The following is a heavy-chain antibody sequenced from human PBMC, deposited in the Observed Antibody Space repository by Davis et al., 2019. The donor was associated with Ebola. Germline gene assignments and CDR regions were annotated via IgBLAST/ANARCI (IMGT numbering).Heavy chain of an antibody. Sequence: PGGSLRLSCAASGFSFSDYAMHWVRQAPGTGLEWVAIISFDSTNIHYADSVKGRFTISRDNSKNTLFLQMNSLRAEDTAVYYCARDHDFGSGTGYFDHWGQGTLVTVSS. CDR3: ARDHDFGSGTGYFDH. D-gene: IGHD3-10*01. J-gene: IGHJ4*02. CDR1: GFSFSDYA. V-gene: IGHV3-30*04. CDR2: ISFDSTNI.